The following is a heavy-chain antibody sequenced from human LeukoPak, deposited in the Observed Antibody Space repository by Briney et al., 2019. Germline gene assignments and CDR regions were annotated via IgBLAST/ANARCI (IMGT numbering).Heavy chain of an antibody. D-gene: IGHD3-22*01. Sequence: RAGGSLRLSCAASGFTFDDYGMSWVRQAPGKGLEWVSGINWSGGSTGYADSVKGRFTISRDNAKNSLYLQMNSLRAEDTALYYCARVLYYYDSSGYFDYWGQGTLATVSS. V-gene: IGHV3-20*04. CDR1: GFTFDDYG. J-gene: IGHJ4*02. CDR2: INWSGGST. CDR3: ARVLYYYDSSGYFDY.